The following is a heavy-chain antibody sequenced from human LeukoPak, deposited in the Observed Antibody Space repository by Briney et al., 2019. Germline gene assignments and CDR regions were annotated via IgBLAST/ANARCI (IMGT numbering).Heavy chain of an antibody. J-gene: IGHJ5*02. CDR3: ARDTPCSGGSCYLVPWFDP. Sequence: SETLSLTCTVSGGSISSYYWSWIRQPAGKGLEWIGRIYTSGSTNYNPSLKSRVTMSVDTSKNQFSLKLSSVTAADTAVYYCARDTPCSGGSCYLVPWFDPWGQGTLVTLFS. D-gene: IGHD2-15*01. V-gene: IGHV4-4*07. CDR2: IYTSGST. CDR1: GGSISSYY.